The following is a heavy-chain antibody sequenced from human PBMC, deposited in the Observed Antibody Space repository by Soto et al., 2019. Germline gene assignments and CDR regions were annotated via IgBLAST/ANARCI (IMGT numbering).Heavy chain of an antibody. CDR2: INPSRGGT. V-gene: IGHV1-46*03. J-gene: IGHJ3*01. Sequence: ASVKVSCKASAYTFTSYYVHWVRQAPGQGPEWMGMINPSRGGTDYAQKFQGRVTMTRDTSTTTVYMELSSLRSEDTAIYYCTRSIITTAGTDAFDLWGQGILVTVSS. D-gene: IGHD6-13*01. CDR3: TRSIITTAGTDAFDL. CDR1: AYTFTSYY.